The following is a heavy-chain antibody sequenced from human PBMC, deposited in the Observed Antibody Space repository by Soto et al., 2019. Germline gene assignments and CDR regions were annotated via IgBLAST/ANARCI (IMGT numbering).Heavy chain of an antibody. CDR1: GFTFDDYA. D-gene: IGHD3-3*01. CDR2: ISWNRDKI. J-gene: IGHJ4*02. Sequence: EVQLVESGGGLVQPGRSLRLSCAASGFTFDDYAMHWVRQAPGKGLEWVSSISWNRDKIGYAESVKGRFTISRDNAKNSLYLQMNSLRAEDTAFYYCANARDFWSGVDNWGQGTLVTVSS. V-gene: IGHV3-9*01. CDR3: ANARDFWSGVDN.